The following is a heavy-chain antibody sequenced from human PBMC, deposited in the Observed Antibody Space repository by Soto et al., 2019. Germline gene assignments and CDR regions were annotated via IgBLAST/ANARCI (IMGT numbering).Heavy chain of an antibody. CDR1: GGSISSYY. J-gene: IGHJ4*02. Sequence: SETLSLTCTVSGGSISSYYWSWIRRPPGKGPEWIGEINHSGSTNYNTALKSRVTISVDTSKNHFSLKLSSVTAADTAVYYCARASTPAGSCYPYWGQGALVTVSS. CDR2: INHSGST. V-gene: IGHV4-34*01. D-gene: IGHD2-15*01. CDR3: ARASTPAGSCYPY.